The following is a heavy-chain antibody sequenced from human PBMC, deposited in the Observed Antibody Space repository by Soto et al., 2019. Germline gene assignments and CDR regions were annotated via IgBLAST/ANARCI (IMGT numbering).Heavy chain of an antibody. D-gene: IGHD1-26*01. CDR3: AGSPGDGRDN. Sequence: EVQLVESGGGLVKPGGSLRLSCAASGFSLSDYSMNWIRQAPGKGLEWVASISSSSSFIHYAESMKGRFTISRDNAKNSLSLKLNSLSAEDTAVYYCAGSPGDGRDNWGQGTLVTVSS. CDR1: GFSLSDYS. J-gene: IGHJ4*02. CDR2: ISSSSSFI. V-gene: IGHV3-21*01.